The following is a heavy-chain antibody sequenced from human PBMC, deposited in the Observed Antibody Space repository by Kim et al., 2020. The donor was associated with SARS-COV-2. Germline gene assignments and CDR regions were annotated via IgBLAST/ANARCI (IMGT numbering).Heavy chain of an antibody. CDR3: ARGGEQWLVAPGDY. D-gene: IGHD6-19*01. J-gene: IGHJ4*02. CDR1: GFTFSSYA. V-gene: IGHV3-30*04. Sequence: GGSLRLSCAASGFTFSSYAMHWVRQAPGKGLEWVAVISYDGSNKYYADSVKGRFTISRDNSKNTLYLQMNSLRAEDTAVYYCARGGEQWLVAPGDYWGQGTLVTVSS. CDR2: ISYDGSNK.